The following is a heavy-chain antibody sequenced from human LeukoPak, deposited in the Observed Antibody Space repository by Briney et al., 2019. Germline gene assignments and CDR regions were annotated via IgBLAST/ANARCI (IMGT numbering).Heavy chain of an antibody. V-gene: IGHV1-2*02. CDR3: ATSGMVRGMDV. Sequence: GFSVTVSCKASGSTFSGYYMHWVRQAPGQGLEWMGWINPNSGGTSYAQKFQGRVTMTRDTSISTAYMELSRLRSDDSAVYYCATSGMVRGMDVWGQGTTVTVSS. CDR1: GSTFSGYY. CDR2: INPNSGGT. J-gene: IGHJ6*02. D-gene: IGHD3-10*01.